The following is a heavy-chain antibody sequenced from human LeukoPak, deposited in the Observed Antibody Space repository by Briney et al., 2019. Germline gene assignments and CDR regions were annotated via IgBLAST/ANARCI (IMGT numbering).Heavy chain of an antibody. V-gene: IGHV3-21*01. CDR2: FSSKSGSI. CDR1: GFTFSCYS. Sequence: GGSLRLSCAASGFTFSCYSMNWDRPAQGKGLEWVSSFSSKSGSIYYADSVKGRFTISRDNAKNSLFLQMNGLRAEDTAVYYCSRGSNCDYWGQGTLVTVSS. D-gene: IGHD4-11*01. CDR3: SRGSNCDY. J-gene: IGHJ4*02.